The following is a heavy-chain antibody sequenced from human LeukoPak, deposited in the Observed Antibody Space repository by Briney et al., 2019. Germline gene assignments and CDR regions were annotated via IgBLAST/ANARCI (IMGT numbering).Heavy chain of an antibody. CDR1: GFTFSSYE. D-gene: IGHD6-19*01. V-gene: IGHV3-48*03. Sequence: GGSLRHSCAASGFTFSSYEMNWVRQAPGKGLEWVSYISSSGSTIYYADSVKGRFTISRDNAKNSLYLQMNSLRAEDTAVYYCARVGYSSGWSPGRNNWFDPWGQGTLVTVSS. J-gene: IGHJ5*02. CDR2: ISSSGSTI. CDR3: ARVGYSSGWSPGRNNWFDP.